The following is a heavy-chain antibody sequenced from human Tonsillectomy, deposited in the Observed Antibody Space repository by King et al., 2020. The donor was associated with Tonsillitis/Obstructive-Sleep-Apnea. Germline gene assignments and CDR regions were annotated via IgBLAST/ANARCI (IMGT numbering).Heavy chain of an antibody. D-gene: IGHD1-26*01. Sequence: VQLVESGGGLVQPGRSLRLSCTASGFTFGDYGMSWVRQAPGKGLEWVGFIRSKTYGGTTEYAAAVKGRFTISKDDSKSIAYLQMNSLKTEDTAVYYCTRVGTSGSSSYDFWGQGTTVTVSS. V-gene: IGHV3-49*04. J-gene: IGHJ3*01. CDR1: GFTFGDYG. CDR2: IRSKTYGGTT. CDR3: TRVGTSGSSSYDF.